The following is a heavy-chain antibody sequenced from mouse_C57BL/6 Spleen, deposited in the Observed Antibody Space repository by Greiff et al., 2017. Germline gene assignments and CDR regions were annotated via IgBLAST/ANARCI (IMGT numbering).Heavy chain of an antibody. J-gene: IGHJ4*01. CDR3: ARWGDYANYAMDY. CDR1: GYTFTSYW. V-gene: IGHV1-7*01. CDR2: INPSSGYT. D-gene: IGHD2-4*01. Sequence: VQVVESGAELAKPGASVKLSCKASGYTFTSYWMHWVKQRPGQGLEWIGYINPSSGYTKYNQKFKDKATLTADKSSSTAYMQLSSLTYEDSAVYYCARWGDYANYAMDYWGQGTSVTVSS.